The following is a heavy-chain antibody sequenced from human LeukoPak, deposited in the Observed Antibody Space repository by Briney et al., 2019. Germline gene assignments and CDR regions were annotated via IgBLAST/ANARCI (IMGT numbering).Heavy chain of an antibody. V-gene: IGHV3-23*01. Sequence: GGSLRLSCTASGFTFSNYAMSWVRQAPGKRLEWVSAISGSGGSTNYVDSVKGRFTISRDNSKNTLYLQMNSLRAEDTAVYYCARDRFSGSSSAFVPYFDYWGQGTLVTVSS. CDR1: GFTFSNYA. D-gene: IGHD1-26*01. J-gene: IGHJ4*02. CDR2: ISGSGGST. CDR3: ARDRFSGSSSAFVPYFDY.